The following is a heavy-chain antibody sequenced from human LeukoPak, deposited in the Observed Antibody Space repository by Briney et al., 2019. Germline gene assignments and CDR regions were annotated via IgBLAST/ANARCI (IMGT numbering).Heavy chain of an antibody. CDR3: ARDPADIVVVPAALLHGDDAFDI. D-gene: IGHD2-2*01. CDR2: ISAYNGNT. J-gene: IGHJ3*02. Sequence: AASVKVSCKASGYTFISYGISWVRQAPGQGLEWMGWISAYNGNTNYAQKFQGRVTMTTDTSTSTAYMELRSLRSDDTAVYYCARDPADIVVVPAALLHGDDAFDIWGQGTMVTVSS. V-gene: IGHV1-18*01. CDR1: GYTFISYG.